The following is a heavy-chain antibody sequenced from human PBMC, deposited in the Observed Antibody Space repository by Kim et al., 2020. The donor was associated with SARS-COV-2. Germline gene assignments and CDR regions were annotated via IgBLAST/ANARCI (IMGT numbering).Heavy chain of an antibody. J-gene: IGHJ4*02. CDR2: IYYSGST. V-gene: IGHV4-59*08. D-gene: IGHD7-27*01. CDR1: GGSISSYY. Sequence: SETLSLTCTVSGGSISSYYWSWIRQPPGKGLEWIGYIYYSGSTNYNPSLKSRVTISVDTSKNQFSLKLSSVTAADTAVYYCARQVGRNWGFDYWGQGTLVTVSS. CDR3: ARQVGRNWGFDY.